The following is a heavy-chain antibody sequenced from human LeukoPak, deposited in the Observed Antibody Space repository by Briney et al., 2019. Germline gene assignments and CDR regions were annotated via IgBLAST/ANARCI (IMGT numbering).Heavy chain of an antibody. CDR1: GFTFSDYY. CDR3: ARDTDYGAEPLDY. Sequence: PGGSLRLSCAASGFTFSDYYMSWIRQAPGKGLEWVSYISSSGSTIYYADSVKGRFTISRDNAKNSLYLQMNSLRAEDMAVYYCARDTDYGAEPLDYWGQGTLVTVSS. J-gene: IGHJ4*02. D-gene: IGHD4-17*01. V-gene: IGHV3-11*04. CDR2: ISSSGSTI.